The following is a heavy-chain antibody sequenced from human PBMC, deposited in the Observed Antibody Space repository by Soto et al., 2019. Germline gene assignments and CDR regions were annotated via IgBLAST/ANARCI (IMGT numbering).Heavy chain of an antibody. J-gene: IGHJ4*02. CDR3: ARAPYSSGWFTFAY. CDR1: GGSISSYY. Sequence: PSETLSLTCTVSGGSISSYYWSWIRQPPGKGLEWIGYIYYSGSTNYNPSLKSRVTISVDTSKNQFSLKLSSVTAADTAVYYCARAPYSSGWFTFAYWGKGSLVAASS. CDR2: IYYSGST. V-gene: IGHV4-59*01. D-gene: IGHD6-19*01.